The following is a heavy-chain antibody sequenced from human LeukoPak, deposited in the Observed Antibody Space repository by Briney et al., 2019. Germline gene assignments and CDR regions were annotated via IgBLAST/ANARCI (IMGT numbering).Heavy chain of an antibody. CDR2: MNQDGSEK. V-gene: IGHV3-7*01. D-gene: IGHD6-19*01. J-gene: IGHJ5*02. CDR1: GFTFSSYW. CDR3: ARGLQAARLAVADS. Sequence: GGSLRLSCAASGFTFSSYWMTWVRQAPGKGLEWVANMNQDGSEKYHVDSVKDRFTISRDNAKNSLYLQMNSLRAEDTAVYYCARGLQAARLAVADSWGQGTLVTVSS.